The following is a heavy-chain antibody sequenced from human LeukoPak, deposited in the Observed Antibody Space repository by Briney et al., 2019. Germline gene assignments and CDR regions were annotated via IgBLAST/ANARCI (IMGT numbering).Heavy chain of an antibody. CDR1: GFTFSNSA. CDR3: ATAVASSSGWYADY. V-gene: IGHV3-23*01. J-gene: IGHJ4*02. D-gene: IGHD6-19*01. Sequence: GGSLRLSCAASGFTFSNSAMSWVRQAPGKGLEWVSGISGSGGSTYYTDSVKGRFTVSRDNSKNTLYLQMNSLRAEDTAVYYCATAVASSSGWYADYWGQGTLVTVSS. CDR2: ISGSGGST.